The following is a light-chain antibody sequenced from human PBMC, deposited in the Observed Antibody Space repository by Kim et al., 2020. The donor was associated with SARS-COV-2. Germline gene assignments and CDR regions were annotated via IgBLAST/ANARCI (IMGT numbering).Light chain of an antibody. CDR3: NSRDSSGNHLRV. CDR1: SLRSYY. CDR2: GKN. J-gene: IGLJ1*01. Sequence: SSELTQDPAVSVALGQKVRITCQGDSLRSYYASWYQQKPGQAPVLVIYGKNNRPSGIPDRFSGSSSGNTASLTITGAQAEDEADYYCNSRDSSGNHLRVFGTGTKVTVL. V-gene: IGLV3-19*01.